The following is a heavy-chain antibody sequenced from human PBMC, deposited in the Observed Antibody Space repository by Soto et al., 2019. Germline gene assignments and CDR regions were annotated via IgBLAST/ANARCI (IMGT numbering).Heavy chain of an antibody. CDR2: IYYSGST. Sequence: PSETLSLTCTVSGGSVSSGSYYWSWIRQPPGKGLEWIGYIYYSGSTNYNPSLKSRLTISIDTSKNQFSLRLNSVTAADTAVYYCARDTVAGRFDSWGQGTLVTVSS. J-gene: IGHJ4*02. CDR1: GGSVSSGSYY. CDR3: ARDTVAGRFDS. V-gene: IGHV4-61*01. D-gene: IGHD6-19*01.